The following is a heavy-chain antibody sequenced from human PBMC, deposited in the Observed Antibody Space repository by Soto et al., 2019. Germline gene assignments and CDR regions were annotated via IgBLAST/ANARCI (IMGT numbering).Heavy chain of an antibody. CDR1: GYTFTSYG. V-gene: IGHV1-18*01. D-gene: IGHD6-19*01. Sequence: ASVKVSCKASGYTFTSYGISWVRQAPRQGLEWMGWISAYNGNTNYAQKLQGRVTMTTDTSTSTAYMELRSLRSDDTAVYYCARGPYSSGWYYYYGMDVWGQGTTVTVSS. J-gene: IGHJ6*02. CDR2: ISAYNGNT. CDR3: ARGPYSSGWYYYYGMDV.